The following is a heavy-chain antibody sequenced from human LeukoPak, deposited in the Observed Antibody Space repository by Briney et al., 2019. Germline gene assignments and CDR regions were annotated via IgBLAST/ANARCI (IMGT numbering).Heavy chain of an antibody. V-gene: IGHV1-46*01. CDR3: ARDQGAPRRPVGAELPDY. Sequence: ASVKVSCKASGYTFTSYGISWVRQAPGQGLEWMGIINPSGGSTSYAQKFQGRVTMTRDTSTSTVYMELSSLRSEDTAVYYCARDQGAPRRPVGAELPDYWGQGTLVTVSS. CDR1: GYTFTSYG. D-gene: IGHD1-26*01. CDR2: INPSGGST. J-gene: IGHJ4*02.